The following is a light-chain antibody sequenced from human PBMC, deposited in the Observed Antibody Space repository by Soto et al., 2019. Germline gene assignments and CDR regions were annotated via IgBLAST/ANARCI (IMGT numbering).Light chain of an antibody. V-gene: IGKV3-20*01. J-gene: IGKJ2*01. Sequence: EIVLTQSPGALSLSPGERATLSCRASQTVSSSYLAWYQQKPGQAPRLLIYGSSTRATGIPGRFRGSASGTDFTHTISRLEPQDFAVYYCQQYGPSPMYTFGQRTNVEIK. CDR3: QQYGPSPMYT. CDR1: QTVSSSY. CDR2: GSS.